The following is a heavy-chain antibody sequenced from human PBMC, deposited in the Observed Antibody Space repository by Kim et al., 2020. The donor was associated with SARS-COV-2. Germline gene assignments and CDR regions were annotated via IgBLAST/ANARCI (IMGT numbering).Heavy chain of an antibody. D-gene: IGHD3-22*01. CDR3: ARGWITMIVVATGDAFDI. Sequence: ASVKVSCKASGYTFTSYDINWVRQATGQGLEWMGWMNPNSGNTGYAQKFQGRVTMTRNTSISTAYMELSSLRSEDTAVYYCARGWITMIVVATGDAFDIWGQGTMVTVSS. CDR2: MNPNSGNT. CDR1: GYTFTSYD. V-gene: IGHV1-8*01. J-gene: IGHJ3*02.